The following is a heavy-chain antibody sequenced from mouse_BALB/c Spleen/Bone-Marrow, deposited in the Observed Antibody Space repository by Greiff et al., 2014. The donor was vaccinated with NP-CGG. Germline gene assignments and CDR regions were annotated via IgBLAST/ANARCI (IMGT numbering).Heavy chain of an antibody. J-gene: IGHJ4*01. CDR1: GYAFSSSW. V-gene: IGHV1-82*01. Sequence: QVQLQQPGPELVKPGASVKISCKASGYAFSSSWMNWVKQRPGQGLEWIGRIYPGDGDTNYNGKFKGKPTLTADKSSSTAYMQLSSLTSVDSAVYFCARFRWGNYREGAMDYWGQGTSVTVSS. D-gene: IGHD2-1*01. CDR3: ARFRWGNYREGAMDY. CDR2: IYPGDGDT.